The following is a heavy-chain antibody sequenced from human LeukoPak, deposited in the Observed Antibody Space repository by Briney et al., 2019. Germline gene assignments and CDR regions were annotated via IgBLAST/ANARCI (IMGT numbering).Heavy chain of an antibody. CDR3: ATNYGSGPLGWFDP. V-gene: IGHV1-24*01. J-gene: IGHJ5*02. Sequence: ASVKVSCKVSGYTLTELSMHWVRQAPGKGLEWMGGFDPEDGETTYAQKFQGRVTMTEDTSTDTAYMELSSLRSEDTAVYYCATNYGSGPLGWFDPWGQGTLVTVSS. CDR1: GYTLTELS. D-gene: IGHD3-10*01. CDR2: FDPEDGET.